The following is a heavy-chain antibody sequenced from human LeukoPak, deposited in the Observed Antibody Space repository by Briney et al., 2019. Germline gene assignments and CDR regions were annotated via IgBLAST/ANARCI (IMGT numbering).Heavy chain of an antibody. J-gene: IGHJ4*02. V-gene: IGHV1-69*05. CDR3: ARDSYDILTCYFGPHFFDY. Sequence: SVKVSCKASGYTFTGYYMHWVRQAPGQGLEWMGGIIPIFGTANYAQKFQGRVTITTDESTSTAYMELSSLRSEDTAVYYCARDSYDILTCYFGPHFFDYWGQGTLVTVSS. CDR1: GYTFTGYY. CDR2: IIPIFGTA. D-gene: IGHD3-9*01.